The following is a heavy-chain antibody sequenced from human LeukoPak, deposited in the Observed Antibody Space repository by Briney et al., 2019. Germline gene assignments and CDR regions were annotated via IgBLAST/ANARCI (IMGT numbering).Heavy chain of an antibody. D-gene: IGHD6-19*01. J-gene: IGHJ4*02. CDR2: IYYSGST. CDR1: GGSISIYY. Sequence: PSETLSLTCTVSGGSISIYYWSWIRQPPGKGLEWIGYIYYSGSTNYNPSLKSRVTISVDTSKNQFSLKLSSVTAADTAVYYCARLPIGSGWYFLDYWGQGTLVTVSS. CDR3: ARLPIGSGWYFLDY. V-gene: IGHV4-59*08.